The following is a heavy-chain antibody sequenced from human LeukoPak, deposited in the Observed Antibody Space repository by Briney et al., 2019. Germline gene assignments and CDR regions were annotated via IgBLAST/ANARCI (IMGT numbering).Heavy chain of an antibody. J-gene: IGHJ3*02. V-gene: IGHV4-4*09. CDR2: IYTSGST. Sequence: SETLSLTCTVSGGSISSYYWSWIRQPPGKGLEWIGYIYTSGSTNYNPSLKSRVTISVDTSKNQFSLKLSSVTAADTAVYYCARPTYSEDAFDIWGQGTMVTVSS. CDR1: GGSISSYY. D-gene: IGHD3-3*01. CDR3: ARPTYSEDAFDI.